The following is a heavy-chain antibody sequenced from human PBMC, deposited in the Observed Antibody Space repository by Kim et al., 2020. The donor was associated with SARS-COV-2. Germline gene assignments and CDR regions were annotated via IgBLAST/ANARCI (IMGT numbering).Heavy chain of an antibody. CDR3: ARDTILDYGDYWTMGYFDY. D-gene: IGHD4-17*01. CDR1: GYTFTSYG. CDR2: ISAYNGNT. Sequence: ASVKVSCKASGYTFTSYGISWVRQAPGQGLEWMGWISAYNGNTNYAQKLQGRVTMTTDTSTSTAYMELRSLRSDDTAVYYCARDTILDYGDYWTMGYFDYWGQGTLVTVSS. J-gene: IGHJ4*02. V-gene: IGHV1-18*01.